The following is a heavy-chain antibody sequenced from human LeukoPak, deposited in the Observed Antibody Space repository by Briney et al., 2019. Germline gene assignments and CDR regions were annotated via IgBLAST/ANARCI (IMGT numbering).Heavy chain of an antibody. CDR1: GFTFSNYA. CDR3: AKEGYDFWSTYSRTHFDY. D-gene: IGHD3-3*01. Sequence: GGSLRLSCAASGFTFSNYAMNWVRQAPGKGLEGVSGISGSDTSTYYTDSVRGRFTISRDTSKNTLYLQMNSLRAEDTAVYYCAKEGYDFWSTYSRTHFDYWGQGPLVTVSS. CDR2: ISGSDTST. V-gene: IGHV3-23*01. J-gene: IGHJ4*02.